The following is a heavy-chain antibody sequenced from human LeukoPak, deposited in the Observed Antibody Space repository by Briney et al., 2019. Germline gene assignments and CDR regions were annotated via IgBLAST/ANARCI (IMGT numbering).Heavy chain of an antibody. J-gene: IGHJ4*02. CDR3: AKKTRLAVAGPYHY. CDR2: ISGSGGST. V-gene: IGHV3-23*01. Sequence: GGSLRLSCAASGFTFSSYAMSWVRQAPGKGLEWVSAISGSGGSTYYADSVKGRFTISRDNSKNTLYLQMNSLRAEDTAVYYCAKKTRLAVAGPYHYWGQGTLVTVSS. D-gene: IGHD6-19*01. CDR1: GFTFSSYA.